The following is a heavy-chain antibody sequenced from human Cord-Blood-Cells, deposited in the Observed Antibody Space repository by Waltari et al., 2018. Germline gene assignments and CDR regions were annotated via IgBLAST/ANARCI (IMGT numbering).Heavy chain of an antibody. CDR1: GYTFTSYD. J-gene: IGHJ3*02. CDR3: VRWSSSVDACDI. V-gene: IGHV1-8*03. CDR2: MDPNSGNT. Sequence: QVQLVQSGAEVKKPGASVKVSCKASGYTFTSYDINWVRQATGQGLEWMGWMDPNSGNTGYAQKFQGRVTITRNTSISTAYMGLSSLRSEDTAVYYCVRWSSSVDACDIWGQGTMVTVSS. D-gene: IGHD6-6*01.